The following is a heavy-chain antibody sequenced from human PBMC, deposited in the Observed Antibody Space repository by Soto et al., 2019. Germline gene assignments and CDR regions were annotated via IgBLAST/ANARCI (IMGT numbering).Heavy chain of an antibody. D-gene: IGHD2-21*01. CDR1: SGSISGYY. Sequence: QVQLQESGPGLVKPSETLSLTCTVSSGSISGYYWGWIRQPPGEGLEWIGYIHYSGNPHYNPSLKSRVAISVDPSRSQFSLRLSSVTAADTAVYYCARGYLGNDWYYYFDNWGQGALVTVSS. V-gene: IGHV4-59*01. CDR3: ARGYLGNDWYYYFDN. CDR2: IHYSGNP. J-gene: IGHJ4*02.